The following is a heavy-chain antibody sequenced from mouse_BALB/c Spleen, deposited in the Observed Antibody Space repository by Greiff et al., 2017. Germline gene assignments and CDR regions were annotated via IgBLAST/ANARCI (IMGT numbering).Heavy chain of an antibody. CDR2: IYPGNSDT. Sequence: EVQVVESGTVLARPGASVKMSCKASGYSFTSYWMHWVKQRPGQGLEWIGAIYPGNSDTSYNQKFKGKAKLTAVTSASTAYMELSSLTNEDSAVYYCTRGYYVRAMDYWGQGTSVTVSS. CDR1: GYSFTSYW. CDR3: TRGYYVRAMDY. V-gene: IGHV1-5*01. J-gene: IGHJ4*01. D-gene: IGHD2-3*01.